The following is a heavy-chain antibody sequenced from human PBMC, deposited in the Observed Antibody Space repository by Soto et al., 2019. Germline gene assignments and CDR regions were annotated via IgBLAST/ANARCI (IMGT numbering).Heavy chain of an antibody. D-gene: IGHD1-26*01. CDR1: GFTFSDYY. J-gene: IGHJ6*02. Sequence: QVQLVESGGGLVKPGGSLRLSCAASGFTFSDYYMSWIRQAPGKGLEWVSYISSSSSYTNYADSVKGRFTISRDNAKNSLYLQMNSRRAEDTAVYYCAPIGGNYYYGMDVWGQGTTVTVSS. V-gene: IGHV3-11*05. CDR3: APIGGNYYYGMDV. CDR2: ISSSSSYT.